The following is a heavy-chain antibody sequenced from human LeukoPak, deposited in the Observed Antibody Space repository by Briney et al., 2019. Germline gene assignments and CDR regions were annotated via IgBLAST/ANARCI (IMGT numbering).Heavy chain of an antibody. CDR1: GFTFSSYS. D-gene: IGHD3-10*01. CDR3: ARDGSGSYWDSDAFDI. Sequence: GGSLRLSCAASGFTFSSYSMNWVRQAPGKVLEWVSSISSSSSYIYYADSVKGRFTISRDNAKNSLYLQMNSLRAEDAAVYYCARDGSGSYWDSDAFDIWGQGTMVTVSS. CDR2: ISSSSSYI. J-gene: IGHJ3*02. V-gene: IGHV3-21*01.